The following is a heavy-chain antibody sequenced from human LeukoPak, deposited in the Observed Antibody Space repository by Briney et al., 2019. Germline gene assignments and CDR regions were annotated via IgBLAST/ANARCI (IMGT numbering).Heavy chain of an antibody. J-gene: IGHJ5*02. CDR2: ISSNGGST. CDR3: VKRGTMVRGVIKA. CDR1: GFTFSSYG. V-gene: IGHV3-64D*06. D-gene: IGHD3-10*01. Sequence: GGSLRLSCAASGFTFSSYGMHWVRQAPGKGLEYVSAISSNGGSTYYADSVKGRFTISRDNSKNTLYLQMSSLRAEDTAVYYCVKRGTMVRGVIKAWGQGTLVTVSS.